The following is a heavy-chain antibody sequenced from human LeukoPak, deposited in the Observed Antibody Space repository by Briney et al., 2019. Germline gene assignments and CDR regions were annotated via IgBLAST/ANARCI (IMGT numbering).Heavy chain of an antibody. CDR2: IKEDGGVE. Sequence: GGSLRLSCTASGFTFSSHWMTWVRQPPGKGLEWVANIKEDGGVEYYVDSVKGRFAISRDNTKNALYLQMNNLRADDTAVYFCARDSRWLLDYWGQGTLITVSS. CDR3: ARDSRWLLDY. V-gene: IGHV3-7*03. CDR1: GFTFSSHW. D-gene: IGHD6-19*01. J-gene: IGHJ4*02.